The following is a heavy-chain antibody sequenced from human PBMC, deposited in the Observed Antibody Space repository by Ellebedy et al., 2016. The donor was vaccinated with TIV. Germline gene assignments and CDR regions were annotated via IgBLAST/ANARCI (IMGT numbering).Heavy chain of an antibody. CDR2: ISAYNGNT. D-gene: IGHD4-23*01. CDR1: GYTFTNYG. Sequence: AASVKVSCKASGYTFTNYGISWVRQAPGQGLEWMGWISAYNGNTNYAQKFQGRVTMTTDTSTSTAYMELRSLRSDDTAVYYCSRGPPRWALDYWGQGTLVTVSS. V-gene: IGHV1-18*01. CDR3: SRGPPRWALDY. J-gene: IGHJ4*02.